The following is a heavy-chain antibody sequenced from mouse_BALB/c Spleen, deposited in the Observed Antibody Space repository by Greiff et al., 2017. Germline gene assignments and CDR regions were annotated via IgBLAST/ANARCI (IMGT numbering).Heavy chain of an antibody. Sequence: VQLQQSGPELVKPGASVRISCKASGYTFTSYYIHWVKQRPGQGLEWIGWIYPGNVNTKYNEKFKGKATLTADKSSSTAYMQLSSLTSEDSAVYFCARSYGNYGYFDVWGAGTTVTVSS. CDR2: IYPGNVNT. V-gene: IGHV1S56*01. CDR3: ARSYGNYGYFDV. D-gene: IGHD2-1*01. CDR1: GYTFTSYY. J-gene: IGHJ1*01.